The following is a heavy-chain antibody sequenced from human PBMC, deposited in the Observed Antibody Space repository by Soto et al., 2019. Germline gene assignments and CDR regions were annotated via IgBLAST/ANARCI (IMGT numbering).Heavy chain of an antibody. CDR3: ARFYSNYGGDAFDI. Sequence: ASVKVSCKASGYTFTSYDINWVRQATGQGLEWMGWMNPNSGNTGYAQKFQGRVTMTRNTSISTAYMELSSLRSEDTAVYYCARFYSNYGGDAFDIWGQGTMVTVSS. V-gene: IGHV1-8*01. J-gene: IGHJ3*02. D-gene: IGHD4-4*01. CDR1: GYTFTSYD. CDR2: MNPNSGNT.